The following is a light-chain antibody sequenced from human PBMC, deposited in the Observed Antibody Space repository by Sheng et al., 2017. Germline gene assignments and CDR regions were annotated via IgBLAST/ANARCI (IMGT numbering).Light chain of an antibody. CDR1: QAINSY. J-gene: IGKJ1*01. Sequence: QLTQSPSSLSASVGDRVTITCRASQAINSYVAWYQQKPGNAPKLLIYAASTLQSWVPSRFFGSGSGTDFTLTISSLQPEDFATYYCQQFNSYPPWTFGQGTKVEIK. CDR3: QQFNSYPPWT. CDR2: AAS. V-gene: IGKV1-9*01.